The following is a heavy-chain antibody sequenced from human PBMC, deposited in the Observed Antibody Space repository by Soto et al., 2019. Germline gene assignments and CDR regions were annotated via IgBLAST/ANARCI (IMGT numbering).Heavy chain of an antibody. Sequence: PSETLSLTCTVSGGSISSSSYYWGWIRQPPGKGLEWIGSIYYSGSTYYNPSLKSRVTISVDTSKNQFSLKLSSVTAADTAVYYCVVLRYFDWLLPIDYWGQGTLVTVSS. V-gene: IGHV4-39*01. CDR1: GGSISSSSYY. D-gene: IGHD3-9*01. CDR3: VVLRYFDWLLPIDY. CDR2: IYYSGST. J-gene: IGHJ4*02.